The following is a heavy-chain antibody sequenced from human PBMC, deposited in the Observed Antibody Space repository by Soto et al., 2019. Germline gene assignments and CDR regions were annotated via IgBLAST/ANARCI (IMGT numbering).Heavy chain of an antibody. V-gene: IGHV3-21*01. D-gene: IGHD6-13*01. J-gene: IGHJ1*01. CDR1: GVTFSIYS. Sequence: EVQLVESGGGLGKPGGSLRLSCAASGVTFSIYSMNWVRQAPGTGLEWVSSISSSSSYIYYADSVKGRFTISRDNAKNALYLQMNSLRAEDTAVYYCARDLPHSSSWYGYFQHWGQGTLVTVSS. CDR2: ISSSSSYI. CDR3: ARDLPHSSSWYGYFQH.